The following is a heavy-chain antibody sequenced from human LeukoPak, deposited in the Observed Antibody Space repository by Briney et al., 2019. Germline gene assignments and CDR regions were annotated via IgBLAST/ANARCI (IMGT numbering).Heavy chain of an antibody. D-gene: IGHD3-22*01. CDR3: AKGGYDSSGYYYGFDY. V-gene: IGHV3-21*01. CDR1: GFTFSSYS. Sequence: GGSLRLSCAASGFTFSSYSMNWVRQAPGKGLEWVSSISSSSSYIYYADSVKGRFTISRDNSKNTLYLQMNSLRAEDTAVYYCAKGGYDSSGYYYGFDYWGQGTLVTVSS. CDR2: ISSSSSYI. J-gene: IGHJ4*02.